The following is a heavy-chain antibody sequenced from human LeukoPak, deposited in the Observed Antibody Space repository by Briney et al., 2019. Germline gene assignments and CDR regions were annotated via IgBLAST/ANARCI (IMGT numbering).Heavy chain of an antibody. V-gene: IGHV4-59*01. D-gene: IGHD6-13*01. CDR1: DGSINGYY. CDR2: MYSGVTT. J-gene: IGHJ3*02. CDR3: ARHSAHSSTNDAFDM. Sequence: SETLSLTCTVSDGSINGYYWSWIRQPPGKGLDWIGYMYSGVTTNYSPSLKSRVTISEYTSKNQFSLKLTSVTAADTAVYYCARHSAHSSTNDAFDMWGQGTLVIVPS.